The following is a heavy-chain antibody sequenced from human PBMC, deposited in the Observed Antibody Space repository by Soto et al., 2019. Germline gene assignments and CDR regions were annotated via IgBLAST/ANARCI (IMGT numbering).Heavy chain of an antibody. V-gene: IGHV4-59*01. CDR1: GGSISSSY. CDR3: ASVRSGYSSLDY. CDR2: ISYSGST. Sequence: QVQLQESGPGLVKPSETLSLTCTVSGGSISSSYWSWIRQPPGKGLEWIGYISYSGSTNYNPSLTSRVTISVDTSKNQFSLKLNSVTAADTAMYYCASVRSGYSSLDYWGQGTLVTVSS. J-gene: IGHJ4*02. D-gene: IGHD3-22*01.